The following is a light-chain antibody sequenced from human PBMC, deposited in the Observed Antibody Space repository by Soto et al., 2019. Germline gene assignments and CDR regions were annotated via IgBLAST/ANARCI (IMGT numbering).Light chain of an antibody. J-gene: IGLJ2*01. CDR2: DVS. V-gene: IGLV2-14*03. CDR3: SSYGASSTL. CDR1: SSDIGSYNY. Sequence: QSALTQPASLSGFPGQSITISCTGTSSDIGSYNYISWYQQHPGKAPTLMILDVSYRPSGLSYRFSGSKSGNTASLPISGLQPDDEADYYCSSYGASSTLFGGGTQLTVL.